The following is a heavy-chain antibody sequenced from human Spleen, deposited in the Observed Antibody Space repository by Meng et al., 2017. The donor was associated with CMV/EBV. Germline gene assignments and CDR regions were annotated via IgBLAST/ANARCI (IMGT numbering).Heavy chain of an antibody. CDR2: INHSGST. V-gene: IGHV4-34*01. J-gene: IGHJ4*02. Sequence: QGRLPQWGSGRLQPPVPLHLTCAVYGGSFSGYYWSWIRQPPGKGLEWIGEINHSGSTNYNPSLKSRVTISVDTSKNQFSLKLSSVTAADTAVYYCARAGDSSSSHFDYWGQGTLVTVSS. CDR3: ARAGDSSSSHFDY. CDR1: GGSFSGYY. D-gene: IGHD6-6*01.